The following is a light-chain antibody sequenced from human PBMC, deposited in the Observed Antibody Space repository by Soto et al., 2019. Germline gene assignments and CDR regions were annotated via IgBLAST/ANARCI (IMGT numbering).Light chain of an antibody. CDR3: ASYTSSSSL. V-gene: IGLV2-14*01. J-gene: IGLJ2*01. Sequence: QSALTQPASVSGSPGQSITLSCTGTSNDVGAYKYVSWYQQHPGQAPKLMIYEVSNRPSGVSNRFSGSKSGNTASLTISGLQADDEADYYCASYTSSSSLFGGGTKLTVL. CDR2: EVS. CDR1: SNDVGAYKY.